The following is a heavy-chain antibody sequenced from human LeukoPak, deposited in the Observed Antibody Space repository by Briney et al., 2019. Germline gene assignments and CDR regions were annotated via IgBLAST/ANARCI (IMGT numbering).Heavy chain of an antibody. CDR2: ISSSGSTI. CDR1: GFTFSSYE. V-gene: IGHV3-48*03. D-gene: IGHD6-13*01. Sequence: GGSLRLSCAASGFTFSSYEMSWVRQAPGKGLEWVSYISSSGSTIYYADSVKGRFTISRDNAKNSLYLQMNSLRAEDTAVYYCARLWGSSWSYYYYGMDVWGQGTTVTVSS. CDR3: ARLWGSSWSYYYYGMDV. J-gene: IGHJ6*02.